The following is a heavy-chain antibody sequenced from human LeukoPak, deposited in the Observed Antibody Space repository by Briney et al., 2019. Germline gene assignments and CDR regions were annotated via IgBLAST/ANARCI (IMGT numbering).Heavy chain of an antibody. J-gene: IGHJ6*03. CDR3: ARLGIYPIQGYNYNYHYMDV. D-gene: IGHD1-1*01. CDR2: IYYTGST. Sequence: GSLRLSCAASGFTFSNYWMSWVRQPPGKGLEWIGYIYYTGSTNYNPSLKSRVTISVDMSKNQFSLQLSSVTAADTAAYYCARLGIYPIQGYNYNYHYMDVWAKGTTVTVSS. CDR1: GFTFSNYW. V-gene: IGHV4-59*08.